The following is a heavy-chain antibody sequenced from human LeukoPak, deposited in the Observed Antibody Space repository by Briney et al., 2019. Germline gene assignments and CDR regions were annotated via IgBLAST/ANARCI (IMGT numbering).Heavy chain of an antibody. Sequence: SETLSLTCTVSGGSISSYYWSWIRQPPGKGLEWIGYIYYSGSTNYNPSLKSRVTISVDTSKNQFSLELSSVTAADTAVYYCARRHQARYCSSTSCYYYYGMDVWGQGTTVTVSS. V-gene: IGHV4-59*08. CDR3: ARRHQARYCSSTSCYYYYGMDV. CDR2: IYYSGST. CDR1: GGSISSYY. J-gene: IGHJ6*02. D-gene: IGHD2-2*01.